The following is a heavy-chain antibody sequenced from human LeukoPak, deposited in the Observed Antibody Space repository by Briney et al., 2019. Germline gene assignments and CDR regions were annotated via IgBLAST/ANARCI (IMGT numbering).Heavy chain of an antibody. Sequence: GGSLRLSCAVSGITLSNYGMSWVRQAPGKGLEWVAGISGSAGGTYYADSVKGRFTISRDNAKNTLYLQLNNLRAKDTAVYFCAKRGVVIRVILVGFYKEAYYFDSWGQGALVTVSS. D-gene: IGHD3-22*01. V-gene: IGHV3-23*01. J-gene: IGHJ4*02. CDR2: ISGSAGGT. CDR1: GITLSNYG. CDR3: AKRGVVIRVILVGFYKEAYYFDS.